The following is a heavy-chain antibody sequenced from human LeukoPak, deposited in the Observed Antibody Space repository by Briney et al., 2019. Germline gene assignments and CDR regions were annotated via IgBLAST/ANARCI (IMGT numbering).Heavy chain of an antibody. J-gene: IGHJ6*02. Sequence: GRSLRLSCSASGFTFSSYAMQWGREAPGKGLENVSAIISNGGSTHYADSVKGRFTISRDNSKNTLYLQMSSLRVEDTAVYSCVEITMARGLLTYGLDVWGQGTTVTVSS. CDR2: IISNGGST. CDR1: GFTFSSYA. D-gene: IGHD3-10*01. CDR3: VEITMARGLLTYGLDV. V-gene: IGHV3-64D*06.